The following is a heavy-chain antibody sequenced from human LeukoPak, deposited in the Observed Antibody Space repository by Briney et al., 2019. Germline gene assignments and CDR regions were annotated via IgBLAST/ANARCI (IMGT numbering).Heavy chain of an antibody. CDR3: VTSICCYDPSGYYPFDY. CDR2: MNPRSSNS. Sequence: ASVKVSCKASGYTFTNYDINWVRQATGQGLEWMGWMNPRSSNSGCAQELQGRVTMARNTAINTAYMELNSLRVEDTAVYYCVTSICCYDPSGYYPFDYWGQGTLVTVSS. D-gene: IGHD3-22*01. J-gene: IGHJ4*02. V-gene: IGHV1-8*01. CDR1: GYTFTNYD.